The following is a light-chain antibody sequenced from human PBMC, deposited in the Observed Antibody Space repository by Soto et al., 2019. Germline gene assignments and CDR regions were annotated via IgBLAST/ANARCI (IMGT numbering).Light chain of an antibody. CDR2: ETT. V-gene: IGLV2-23*01. CDR1: SSDVGSYNL. J-gene: IGLJ2*01. Sequence: QSALTQPASVSGSPGQSITISCTGTSSDVGSYNLVSWYQQHPGRAPKLIIYETTKRPSWVSNRFSGSKSGNTASVTVSGPQAEDEADNYCCSYAGSAAVLFGGGTQLTVL. CDR3: CSYAGSAAVL.